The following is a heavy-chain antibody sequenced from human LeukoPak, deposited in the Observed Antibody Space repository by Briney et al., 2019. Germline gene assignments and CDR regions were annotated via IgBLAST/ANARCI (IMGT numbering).Heavy chain of an antibody. CDR3: ARRPRYYDSSGYYY. D-gene: IGHD3-22*01. CDR2: ISAYNGNT. Sequence: ASVKVSCKASGYTFTSYGISWVRQAPGQGLEWMGWISAYNGNTNYAQKLQGRVTMTTDTSTSTAYMELRSLRSDDPAVYYCARRPRYYDSSGYYYWGQGTLVTVSS. CDR1: GYTFTSYG. J-gene: IGHJ4*02. V-gene: IGHV1-18*01.